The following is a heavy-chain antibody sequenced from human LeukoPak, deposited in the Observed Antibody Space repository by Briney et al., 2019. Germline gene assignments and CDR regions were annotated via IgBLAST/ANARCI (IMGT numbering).Heavy chain of an antibody. V-gene: IGHV5-51*01. D-gene: IGHD3-22*01. Sequence: GESLKISCKGSGYSFTSYWIGWVRQLPGKGLEWMGIIYPGDSDARYSPSFQGQVTISADKSISTAYPQWSSLKASDTAMYYCARFRETYYYDSSGQGRSLDYWGQGTLVTVSS. CDR2: IYPGDSDA. CDR3: ARFRETYYYDSSGQGRSLDY. J-gene: IGHJ4*02. CDR1: GYSFTSYW.